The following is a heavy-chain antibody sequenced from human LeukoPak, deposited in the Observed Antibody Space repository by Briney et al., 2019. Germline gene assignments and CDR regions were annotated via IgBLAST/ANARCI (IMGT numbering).Heavy chain of an antibody. CDR1: GGSISSGGYY. CDR2: IYYSGST. CDR3: ARLRWFLGYSSGWYPGADAFDI. V-gene: IGHV4-39*01. D-gene: IGHD6-19*01. Sequence: KPSETLSLTCTVSGGSISSGGYYWSWIRQPPGKGLEWIGSIYYSGSTYYNPSLKSRVTISVDTSKNQFSLKLSSVTAADTAVYYCARLRWFLGYSSGWYPGADAFDIWGQGTMVTVSS. J-gene: IGHJ3*02.